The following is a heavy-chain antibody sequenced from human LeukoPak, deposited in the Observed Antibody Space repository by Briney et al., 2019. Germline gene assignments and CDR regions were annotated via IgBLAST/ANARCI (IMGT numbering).Heavy chain of an antibody. D-gene: IGHD3-10*01. CDR1: GYTFTSYG. Sequence: ASVKVSCKASGYTFTSYGISWVRQAPGQGLEWMGWISGYNGNTNYAQKFQGRVTMTTDTSTSTAYMELRSLRSDDTAVYYCARGGGVLWFGEPSDVWGKGTTVTVSS. CDR3: ARGGGVLWFGEPSDV. V-gene: IGHV1-18*01. CDR2: ISGYNGNT. J-gene: IGHJ6*04.